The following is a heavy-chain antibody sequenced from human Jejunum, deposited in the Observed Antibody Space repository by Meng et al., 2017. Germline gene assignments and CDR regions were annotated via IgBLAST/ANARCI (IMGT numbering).Heavy chain of an antibody. V-gene: IGHV2-5*02. CDR2: IYWDDDK. J-gene: IGHJ5*02. Sequence: HTTLKEPCPTLVTPTQPLTLTCSFSGLSLSTTGVGVGWIRQPPGKALEWLALIYWDDDKRYSPSLKSRLTITKDTSTNQVVLTMTNVDPVDTATYYCTRRPGIAKNWCDPWGQGTLVTVSS. CDR3: TRRPGIAKNWCDP. D-gene: IGHD6-13*01. CDR1: GLSLSTTGVG.